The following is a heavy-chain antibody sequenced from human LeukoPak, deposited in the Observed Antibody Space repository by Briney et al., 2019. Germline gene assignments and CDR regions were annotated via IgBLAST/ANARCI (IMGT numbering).Heavy chain of an antibody. D-gene: IGHD3-10*01. Sequence: PSETLSLTCVVSGGSFSGSLWSWIRQPPGKGLEWIGEINHSGTTNYNPSLKSRVTISVDTSKHQFSLNLSSVTAADTAVYYCARGGRGVTTFKPGKWFDPWGQGTLVTVSS. CDR3: ARGGRGVTTFKPGKWFDP. CDR1: GGSFSGSL. CDR2: INHSGTT. V-gene: IGHV4-34*01. J-gene: IGHJ5*02.